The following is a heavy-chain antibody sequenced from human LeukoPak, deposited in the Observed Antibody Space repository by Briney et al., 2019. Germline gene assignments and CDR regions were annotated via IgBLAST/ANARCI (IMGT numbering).Heavy chain of an antibody. V-gene: IGHV1-2*06. CDR3: ARLVRTAAGRGYYYYMDV. CDR1: GYTFTGYY. Sequence: ASVKVSCKASGYTFTGYYMHWVRQAPGHGIEWMGRINPNSGGTNYAQKFEGRVTMTRDPSISPAYMELSRLRSDDTAVYYCARLVRTAAGRGYYYYMDVWGKGTTVTVSS. J-gene: IGHJ6*03. CDR2: INPNSGGT. D-gene: IGHD6-13*01.